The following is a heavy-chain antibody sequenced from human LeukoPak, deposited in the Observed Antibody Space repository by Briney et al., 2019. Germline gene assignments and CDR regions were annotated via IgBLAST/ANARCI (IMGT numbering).Heavy chain of an antibody. D-gene: IGHD3-3*01. V-gene: IGHV1-18*01. CDR3: QRITIFGVVIDFDY. CDR1: GFAFAHYG. CDR2: ISVNNGNA. Sequence: ASVKVSCKASGFAFAHYGISWVRQAPGQGLESLGWISVNNGNAHYPKKFQGRVTMTTDTSTSTAYMEVRGLRADDTAVYYCQRITIFGVVIDFDYWGQGTLVAVSS. J-gene: IGHJ4*02.